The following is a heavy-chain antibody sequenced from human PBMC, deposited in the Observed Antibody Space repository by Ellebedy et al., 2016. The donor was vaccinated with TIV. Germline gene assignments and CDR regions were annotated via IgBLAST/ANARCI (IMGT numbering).Heavy chain of an antibody. J-gene: IGHJ4*02. CDR1: GYNFPSYW. CDR3: ARHSTPYSGYDTDFDF. V-gene: IGHV5-51*01. CDR2: VYPEDSDT. D-gene: IGHD5-12*01. Sequence: GESLKISCQGSGYNFPSYWIAWVRQMPGKGLEWIGIVYPEDSDTRYSPSFQGQVTISAANYISTAYLQWSSLKASDTATYYCARHSTPYSGYDTDFDFWGQGTLVTVSS.